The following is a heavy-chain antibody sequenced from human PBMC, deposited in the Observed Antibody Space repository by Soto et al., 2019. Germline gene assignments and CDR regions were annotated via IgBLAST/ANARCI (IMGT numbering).Heavy chain of an antibody. V-gene: IGHV4-39*01. CDR1: GGSISSSSYY. Sequence: SETLSLTCTVSGGSISSSSYYWGWIRQPPGKGLEWIGSIYYSGSTYYNPSLESRVTISVDTSKNQFSLKLSSVTAADTAVYYCARLRYCSSTSCGGRGYYYYMDVWGKGTTVTVSS. J-gene: IGHJ6*03. CDR3: ARLRYCSSTSCGGRGYYYYMDV. CDR2: IYYSGST. D-gene: IGHD2-2*01.